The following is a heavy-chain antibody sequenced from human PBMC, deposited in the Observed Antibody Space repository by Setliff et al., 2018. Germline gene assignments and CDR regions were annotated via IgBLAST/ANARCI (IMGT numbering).Heavy chain of an antibody. CDR3: AREVWNIYDNDNSWSGYSDH. CDR2: IRQDGTNK. J-gene: IGHJ4*02. CDR1: GFTISNYW. D-gene: IGHD3-3*01. V-gene: IGHV3-7*03. Sequence: PVGSLRLSCVASGFTISNYWMAWVRQAPGKGLEWVADIRQDGTNKYYVDSVKGRFTISRDNAKNSLYLQMNSLRAEDTALYYCAREVWNIYDNDNSWSGYSDHWGQGTLVTVSS.